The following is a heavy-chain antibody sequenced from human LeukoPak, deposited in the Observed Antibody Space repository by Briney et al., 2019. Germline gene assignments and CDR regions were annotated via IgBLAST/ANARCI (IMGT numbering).Heavy chain of an antibody. CDR2: IYYSGTT. Sequence: SETLSLTCTVSGGSISNYYWNWIRQPPGKGLEWIGYIYYSGTTNYNPSLKSRVSMSVDTSKNQFSLKLSSVTAADTAVYYCARAQSTYYYGSGYMDVWGKGTTVTISS. J-gene: IGHJ6*03. CDR3: ARAQSTYYYGSGYMDV. CDR1: GGSISNYY. D-gene: IGHD3-10*01. V-gene: IGHV4-59*01.